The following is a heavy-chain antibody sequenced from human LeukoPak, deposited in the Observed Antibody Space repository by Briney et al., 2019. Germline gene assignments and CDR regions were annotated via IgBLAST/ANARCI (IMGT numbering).Heavy chain of an antibody. Sequence: SVKVSCKASGGTFSSYAISWVRQAPGQGLEWMGGIIPIFGTANYAQKFQGRVTITTDESTSTAYMELSRLRSEDTAVYYCARGLVAAAGTGDYWGQGTLVTVSS. D-gene: IGHD6-13*01. CDR1: GGTFSSYA. CDR2: IIPIFGTA. J-gene: IGHJ4*02. V-gene: IGHV1-69*05. CDR3: ARGLVAAAGTGDY.